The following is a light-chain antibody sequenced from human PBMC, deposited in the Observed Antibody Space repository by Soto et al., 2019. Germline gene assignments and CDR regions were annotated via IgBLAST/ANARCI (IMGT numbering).Light chain of an antibody. J-gene: IGLJ1*01. CDR1: SSNIGAGYD. V-gene: IGLV1-40*01. Sequence: QSVLTQPPSVSEAPGQRLTISCTGSSSNIGAGYDVHWYQQLPGTAPKLLIFSNNNRPPGVPDRFSGSKSGTSASLAITGLQAEDEAEYYCQSYDSSLSGSRVFGTGTKVTVL. CDR2: SNN. CDR3: QSYDSSLSGSRV.